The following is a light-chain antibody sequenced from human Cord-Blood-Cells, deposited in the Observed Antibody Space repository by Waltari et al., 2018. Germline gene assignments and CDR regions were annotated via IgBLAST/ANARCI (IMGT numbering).Light chain of an antibody. CDR1: QSVSNY. Sequence: IVLTQSPATLPLSPGARAPLSCRASQSVSNYLAWYQQKPGQAPRLLIYDASNRATCIPARCSGSGSGTDFTLTISSLEPEDFAVYYCQQRSNWYTFGQGTKLEIK. CDR3: QQRSNWYT. J-gene: IGKJ2*01. V-gene: IGKV3-11*01. CDR2: DAS.